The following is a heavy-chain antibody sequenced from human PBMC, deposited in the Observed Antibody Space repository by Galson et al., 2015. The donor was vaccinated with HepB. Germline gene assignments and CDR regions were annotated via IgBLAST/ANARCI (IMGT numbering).Heavy chain of an antibody. CDR3: AKERVRDCSRSSYYPGY. D-gene: IGHD2-2*01. CDR1: GFTFSDYA. V-gene: IGHV3-23*01. J-gene: IGHJ4*02. Sequence: SLRLSCAASGFTFSDYAMSWVRQAPGKGLEWVSAISGNGFNTYNADSVKGRFTISRDNSRNTLYLQMNSLRAEDTAVYYCAKERVRDCSRSSYYPGYWGQGTPVTVSS. CDR2: ISGNGFNT.